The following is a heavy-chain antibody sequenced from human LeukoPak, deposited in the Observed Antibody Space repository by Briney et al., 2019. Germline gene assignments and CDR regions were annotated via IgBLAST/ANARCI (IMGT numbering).Heavy chain of an antibody. Sequence: PGRSLRLSCAASGFTFDDYAMHWVRQAPGKGLEGVSGISWNSGNMGYADSVKGRFTISRDNAKNSLYLQMNSLRAEDMALYYCAKDIPSIVGSTRGFDYWGQGNLVTVSS. J-gene: IGHJ4*02. CDR1: GFTFDDYA. CDR2: ISWNSGNM. V-gene: IGHV3-9*03. D-gene: IGHD1-26*01. CDR3: AKDIPSIVGSTRGFDY.